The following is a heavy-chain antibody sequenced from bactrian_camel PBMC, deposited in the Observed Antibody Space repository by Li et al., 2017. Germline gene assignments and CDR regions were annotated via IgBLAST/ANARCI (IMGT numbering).Heavy chain of an antibody. CDR1: YFPYDTNNR. D-gene: IGHD1*01. V-gene: IGHV3S53*01. J-gene: IGHJ4*01. CDR3: AADIYCSFMTPRYDY. CDR2: IDSERVT. Sequence: VQLVESGGDVVRPGGSLRLSCLALYFPYDTNNRMGWFRQVPGKEREGVATIDSERVTNYADSVKDRFTISRDNAKKTLYLQMNSLEPEDTGMYYCAADIYCSFMTPRYDYWGQGTQVTVSS.